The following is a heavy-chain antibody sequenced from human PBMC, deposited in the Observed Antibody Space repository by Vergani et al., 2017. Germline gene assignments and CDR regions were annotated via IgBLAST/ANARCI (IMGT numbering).Heavy chain of an antibody. V-gene: IGHV3-74*01. J-gene: IGHJ6*03. Sequence: EVQLVESGGGLVQPGGSLRLSCAASGFTFSSYWMHWVRQAPGKGLVWVSRINSDGSSTSYADSVKGRFTISRDNAKNTLYLQMNSLRAEDTAVYYCAREMEEWLLFYDMDVWGKGTTVTVSS. CDR1: GFTFSSYW. CDR2: INSDGSST. CDR3: AREMEEWLLFYDMDV. D-gene: IGHD3-3*01.